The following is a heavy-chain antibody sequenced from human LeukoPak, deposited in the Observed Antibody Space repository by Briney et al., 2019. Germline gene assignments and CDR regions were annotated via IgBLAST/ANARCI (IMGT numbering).Heavy chain of an antibody. CDR1: GFTFSSYG. J-gene: IGHJ4*02. D-gene: IGHD5-18*01. CDR3: ARDPIQLWSFDY. V-gene: IGHV3-48*04. Sequence: PGGSLRLSCAASGFTFSSYGMSWVRQAPGKGLEWVSYISSSGRTIYYADSVQGRFTISRDNAKNSLYLQMNSLRAEDTAVYYCARDPIQLWSFDYWGQGTLVTVSS. CDR2: ISSSGRTI.